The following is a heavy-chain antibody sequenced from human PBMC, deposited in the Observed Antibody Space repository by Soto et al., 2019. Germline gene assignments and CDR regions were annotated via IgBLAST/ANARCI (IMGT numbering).Heavy chain of an antibody. Sequence: SETLSLTCTVSGGSISSYYWSWIRQPPGKGLEWIGYIYYSGSTNYNPSLKSRGTISVDTSKNQFSLKLSSVTAADTAVYYCARGGSIFGVHGNWFDPWGQGTLVTVSS. CDR2: IYYSGST. CDR3: ARGGSIFGVHGNWFDP. J-gene: IGHJ5*02. V-gene: IGHV4-59*01. CDR1: GGSISSYY. D-gene: IGHD3-3*01.